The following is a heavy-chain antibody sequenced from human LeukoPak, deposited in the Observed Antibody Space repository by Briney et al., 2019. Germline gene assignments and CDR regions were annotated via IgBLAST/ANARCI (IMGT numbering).Heavy chain of an antibody. CDR2: IYYSGST. V-gene: IGHV4-39*01. CDR3: ARRYYDFWSGYRNFDAFDI. J-gene: IGHJ3*02. Sequence: PSETLSLTCTVSGGSISSSSYYWGWIRQPPGKGLEWIGSIYYSGSTYYNPSLKSRVTISVDTSKNQFSLKLSSVTAADTAVYYCARRYYDFWSGYRNFDAFDIWGQGTMVTVSS. D-gene: IGHD3-3*01. CDR1: GGSISSSSYY.